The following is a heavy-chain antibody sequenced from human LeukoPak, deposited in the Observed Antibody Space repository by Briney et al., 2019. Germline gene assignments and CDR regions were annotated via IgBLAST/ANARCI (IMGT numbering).Heavy chain of an antibody. Sequence: PGGSLRLSCAASGLPVSSNYMSWVRQAPGKGLEWVSVIYTGGITYYADSVRGRFTISRDNSKNTLYLQMHSLRAEDTAVYYCARGRADYYDSRSFDSWGQGTLVTVSS. J-gene: IGHJ4*02. CDR2: IYTGGIT. D-gene: IGHD3-22*01. CDR3: ARGRADYYDSRSFDS. V-gene: IGHV3-53*01. CDR1: GLPVSSNY.